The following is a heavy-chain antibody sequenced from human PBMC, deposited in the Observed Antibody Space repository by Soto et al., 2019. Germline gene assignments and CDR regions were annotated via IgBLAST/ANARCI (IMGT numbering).Heavy chain of an antibody. D-gene: IGHD6-13*01. CDR2: TGNKANSYST. CDR3: LGTREGGF. J-gene: IGHJ4*02. Sequence: PGGSLRLSCAASGFTFSDHYMDWVRQAPGKGLEWVGRTGNKANSYSTDYAASVRGRFTISRDDSKKSLYVQMNSLIPEDTMAAVELGTREGGFWGQGTLVTVSS. V-gene: IGHV3-72*01. CDR1: GFTFSDHY.